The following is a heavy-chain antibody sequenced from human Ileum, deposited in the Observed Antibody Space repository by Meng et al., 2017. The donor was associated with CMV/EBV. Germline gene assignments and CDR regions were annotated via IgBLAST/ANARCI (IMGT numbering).Heavy chain of an antibody. Sequence: GGSLRLSCAASRFTFSSYNMNWVRQAPGKGLEWVSSISVSSSHINYADSVKGRFTISRDNSKNSLYLQMNVLSAEDTAVYYCARGRYSSGWYSEADYFDFWGQGTLVTVAS. CDR2: ISVSSSHI. J-gene: IGHJ4*02. V-gene: IGHV3-21*01. CDR1: RFTFSSYN. CDR3: ARGRYSSGWYSEADYFDF. D-gene: IGHD6-19*01.